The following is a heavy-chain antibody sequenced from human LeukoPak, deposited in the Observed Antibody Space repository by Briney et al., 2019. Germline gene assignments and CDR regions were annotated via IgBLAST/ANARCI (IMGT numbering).Heavy chain of an antibody. J-gene: IGHJ4*02. CDR2: LSGSGEII. V-gene: IGHV3-11*01. CDR3: AKGDTAMVPTSFDY. Sequence: GGSLRLSCAASGFTFSDYYMSWVRQAPGKGLEWVSFLSGSGEIIYYADSVKGRFTISRDNAKNSLYLQMNSLRAEDTALYYCAKGDTAMVPTSFDYWGQGTLVTVSS. CDR1: GFTFSDYY. D-gene: IGHD5-18*01.